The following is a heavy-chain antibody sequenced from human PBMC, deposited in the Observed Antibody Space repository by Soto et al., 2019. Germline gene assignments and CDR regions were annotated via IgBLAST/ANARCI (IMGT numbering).Heavy chain of an antibody. CDR1: RFSFSSYR. Sequence: GSLRLSCAASRFSFSSYRMTWVRQAPGKGLEWVANINQDGSEKYYVDSVKGRFTISRDNAKNSLYLQMNGLRVEDTAVYYCASGYNYGPTDRDWGQGTLVTVSS. J-gene: IGHJ4*02. V-gene: IGHV3-7*05. CDR3: ASGYNYGPTDRD. D-gene: IGHD5-18*01. CDR2: INQDGSEK.